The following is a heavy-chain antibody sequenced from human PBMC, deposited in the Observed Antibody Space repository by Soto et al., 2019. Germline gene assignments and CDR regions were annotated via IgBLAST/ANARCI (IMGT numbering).Heavy chain of an antibody. CDR2: ISWNSGSI. CDR1: GFTFDDYA. J-gene: IGHJ4*02. CDR3: AKETDRIGRYYTFDY. Sequence: EVQLVESGGGLVQPGRSLRLSCAASGFTFDDYAMHWVRQAPGKGLEWVSGISWNSGSIGYADSVKCRFTIARDNAKNSLDLQMNRLRAEDTALYYCAKETDRIGRYYTFDYWGQGTLVTVSS. V-gene: IGHV3-9*01. D-gene: IGHD1-26*01.